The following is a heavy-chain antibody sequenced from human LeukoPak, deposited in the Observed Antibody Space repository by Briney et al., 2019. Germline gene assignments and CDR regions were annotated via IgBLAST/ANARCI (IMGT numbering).Heavy chain of an antibody. J-gene: IGHJ5*02. Sequence: SETLSLTCTVSGYSISSGYYWGWIRQPPGKGLEWIGSIYYSGSTYYNPSLKSRVTISVDTSKNQFSLKLSSVTAADTAVYYCARQYCSSTSCYAEYNWFDPWGQGTLVTVSS. CDR3: ARQYCSSTSCYAEYNWFDP. CDR2: IYYSGST. D-gene: IGHD2-2*01. CDR1: GYSISSGYY. V-gene: IGHV4-38-2*02.